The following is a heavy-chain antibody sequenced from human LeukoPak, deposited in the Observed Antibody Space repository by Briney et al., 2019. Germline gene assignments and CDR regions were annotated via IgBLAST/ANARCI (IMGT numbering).Heavy chain of an antibody. CDR2: INPNSGGT. J-gene: IGHJ4*02. V-gene: IGHV1-2*02. Sequence: GASVKVSCKTSGYTFTGYYMHWVRQAPGQGLEWMGWINPNSGGTNYAQKFQGRVTMTRDTSISTAYMELSRLRSDDTAVYYCARDGGYYYDSSGYYYFDYWGQGTLVTVSS. CDR3: ARDGGYYYDSSGYYYFDY. CDR1: GYTFTGYY. D-gene: IGHD3-22*01.